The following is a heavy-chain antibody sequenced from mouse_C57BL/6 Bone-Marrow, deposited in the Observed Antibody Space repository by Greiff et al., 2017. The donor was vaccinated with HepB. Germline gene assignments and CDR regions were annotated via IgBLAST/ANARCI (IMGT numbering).Heavy chain of an antibody. J-gene: IGHJ3*01. CDR3: ARDAGIYYYGSSYLAY. CDR1: GFTFSDFY. CDR2: SRNKANDYTT. D-gene: IGHD1-1*01. Sequence: DVKLVESGGGLVQSGRSLRLSCATSGFTFSDFYMEWVRQAPGKGLEWIAASRNKANDYTTEYSASVKGRFIVSRDTSQSILYLQMNALRAEDTAIYYCARDAGIYYYGSSYLAYWGQVTLGTVAA. V-gene: IGHV7-1*01.